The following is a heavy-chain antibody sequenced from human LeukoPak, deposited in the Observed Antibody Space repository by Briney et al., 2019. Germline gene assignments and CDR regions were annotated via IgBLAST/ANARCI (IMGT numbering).Heavy chain of an antibody. CDR1: GGTFSSYA. Sequence: ASVKVSCKASGGTFSSYAISWVRQAPGQRLEWMGRIIPILGIANYAQRFQGRVTITADKSTSTAYMELSSLRSEDTAVYYCARVSGYGSGSYYFDYWGQGTLVTVSS. D-gene: IGHD3-10*01. CDR2: IIPILGIA. J-gene: IGHJ4*02. V-gene: IGHV1-69*04. CDR3: ARVSGYGSGSYYFDY.